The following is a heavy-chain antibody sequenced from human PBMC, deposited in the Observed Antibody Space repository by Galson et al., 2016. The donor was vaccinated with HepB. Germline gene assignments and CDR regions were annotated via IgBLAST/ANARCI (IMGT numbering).Heavy chain of an antibody. D-gene: IGHD3-10*01. CDR3: AKDRTPFAFLWFGEFDY. J-gene: IGHJ4*02. CDR2: ISNSGGST. V-gene: IGHV3-23*01. Sequence: SLRLSCAASRFTFSNYAMSWVRQAPGKGLEWVSGISNSGGSTYFADSVKGRFTISRDNSKNTLYLQMNSLRAEDTAVYYCAKDRTPFAFLWFGEFDYWGQGTLVTASS. CDR1: RFTFSNYA.